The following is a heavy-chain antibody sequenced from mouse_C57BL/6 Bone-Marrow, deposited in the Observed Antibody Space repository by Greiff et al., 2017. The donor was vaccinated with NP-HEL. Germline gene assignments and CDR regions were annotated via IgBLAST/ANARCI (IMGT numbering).Heavy chain of an antibody. CDR3: TTVDYYAMDY. J-gene: IGHJ4*01. Sequence: EVQLQQSGAELVRPGASVKLSCTASGFNIKDDYMHWVKQRPEQGLEWIGWIDPENGDTEYASKFQGKATITADTSSNTAYLQLSSLTSEDTAVYYCTTVDYYAMDYWGQGTSVTSPQ. CDR2: IDPENGDT. V-gene: IGHV14-4*01. CDR1: GFNIKDDY.